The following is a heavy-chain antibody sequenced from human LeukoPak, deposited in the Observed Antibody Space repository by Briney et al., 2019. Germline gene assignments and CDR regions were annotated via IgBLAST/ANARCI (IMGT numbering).Heavy chain of an antibody. J-gene: IGHJ4*02. CDR3: ARDLRQWLAYYFDY. Sequence: PGGSLRLSCAASGFTFSSYWMSWVRQAPGKGLGWVANIKQDGSEKYYVDSVKGRFTISRDNAKNSLYLQMNSLRAEDTAVYYCARDLRQWLAYYFDYWGQGTLVTVSS. CDR1: GFTFSSYW. V-gene: IGHV3-7*01. CDR2: IKQDGSEK. D-gene: IGHD6-19*01.